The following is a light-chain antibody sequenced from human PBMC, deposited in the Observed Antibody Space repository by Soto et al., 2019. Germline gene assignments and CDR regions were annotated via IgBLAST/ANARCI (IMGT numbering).Light chain of an antibody. CDR1: SSNIGAGYD. CDR2: AVT. V-gene: IGLV1-40*01. CDR3: SSFAGTNSVV. J-gene: IGLJ1*01. Sequence: QSVLTQSPSVSGAPGQRVTISCTGSSSNIGAGYDVHWYQRIPGTAPKLLIYAVTNRPSGVPDRFSGSKSDTSASLAITGLQAEDEADYYCSSFAGTNSVVFGTGTKVTVL.